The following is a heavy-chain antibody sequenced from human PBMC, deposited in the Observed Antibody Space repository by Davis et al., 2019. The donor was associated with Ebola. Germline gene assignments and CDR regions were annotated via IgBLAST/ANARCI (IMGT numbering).Heavy chain of an antibody. CDR2: IYYSGST. V-gene: IGHV4-39*01. CDR1: GGSISSSSYY. CDR3: ARRWYYDYIWGSYGSWFTVNGMDV. D-gene: IGHD3-16*02. Sequence: PSETLSLTCTVSGGSISSSSYYWGWIRQPPGKGLEWIGSIYYSGSTYYNPSLKSRVTISVDTSKNQFSLKLSSVTAADTAVYYCARRWYYDYIWGSYGSWFTVNGMDVWGQGTTVTVSS. J-gene: IGHJ6*02.